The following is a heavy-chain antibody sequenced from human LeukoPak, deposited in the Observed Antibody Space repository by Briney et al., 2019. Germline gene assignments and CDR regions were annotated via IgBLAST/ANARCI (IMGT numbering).Heavy chain of an antibody. J-gene: IGHJ4*02. V-gene: IGHV1-18*01. Sequence: GASVKVSCKASGYTFTSYGISWVRQAPGQGLEWMGWISAYNGNTNYAQKLQGRVTVTTDTSTSTAYMELRSLRSDDTAVYYCAREYMVRGVITKFDYWGQGTLVTVSS. CDR2: ISAYNGNT. CDR3: AREYMVRGVITKFDY. D-gene: IGHD3-10*01. CDR1: GYTFTSYG.